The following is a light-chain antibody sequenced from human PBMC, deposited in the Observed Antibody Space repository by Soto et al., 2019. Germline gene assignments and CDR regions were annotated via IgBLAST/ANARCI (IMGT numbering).Light chain of an antibody. V-gene: IGKV3-15*01. J-gene: IGKJ1*01. CDR1: QSISTY. CDR2: GAS. Sequence: EIVMTHSPASLSASPGARSTLSCRANQSISTYLAWYQQKPGQAPRLLIYGASTRATGIPVRFSGSGSGTEFTLTISSLQSEDFAVYYCQQYNNWPPGTFGQGTKVDIK. CDR3: QQYNNWPPGT.